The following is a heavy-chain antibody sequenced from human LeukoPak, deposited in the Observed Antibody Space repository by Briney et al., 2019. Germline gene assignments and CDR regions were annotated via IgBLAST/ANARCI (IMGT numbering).Heavy chain of an antibody. D-gene: IGHD5-24*01. V-gene: IGHV1-69*04. CDR2: IIPILSMA. J-gene: IGHJ4*02. CDR1: GGAFSNYG. CDR3: ATAQSDAYSPELDH. Sequence: GASEKVSFKASGGAFSNYGISWVRQAPGQGLEWMGRIIPILSMANYAQTFQGRVTITADKSTSTAYMELSSLRSEDTAMFYCATAQSDAYSPELDHWGQGTLVTVSS.